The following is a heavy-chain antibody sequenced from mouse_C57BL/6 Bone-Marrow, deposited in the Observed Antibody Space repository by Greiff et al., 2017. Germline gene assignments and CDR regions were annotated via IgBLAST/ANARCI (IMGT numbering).Heavy chain of an antibody. V-gene: IGHV1-12*01. CDR1: GYTFTSYN. CDR2: IYPGNGDT. D-gene: IGHD1-1*01. CDR3: ARMGVVAFDY. Sequence: QVQLQQSGAELVRPGASVKMSCQASGYTFTSYNMHWVKQTPRQGLEWIGAIYPGNGDTSYKQKLKGKATRTADKSSSTAYMQLSSLTSEDSSVYFCARMGVVAFDYWGQGTTLTVSS. J-gene: IGHJ2*01.